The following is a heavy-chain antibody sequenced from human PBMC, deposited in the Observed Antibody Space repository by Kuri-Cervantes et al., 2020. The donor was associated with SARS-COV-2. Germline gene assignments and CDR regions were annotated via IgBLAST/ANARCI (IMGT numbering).Heavy chain of an antibody. D-gene: IGHD2-21*01. CDR2: ISTSSAYI. Sequence: GESLKISCAASGFTFSTYWMSWVRQAPGKGLEWVSYISTSSAYIYHGDSVKGRSIISRDNAKNSLYLQMTSLRAEDTAVYYCAREIEGFDIWGQGTMVTVSS. J-gene: IGHJ3*02. V-gene: IGHV3-21*01. CDR3: AREIEGFDI. CDR1: GFTFSTYW.